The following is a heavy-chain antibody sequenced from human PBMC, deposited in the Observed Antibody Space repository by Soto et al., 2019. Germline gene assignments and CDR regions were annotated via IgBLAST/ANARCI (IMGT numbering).Heavy chain of an antibody. J-gene: IGHJ3*02. V-gene: IGHV4-39*01. CDR2: VYYSGTT. CDR3: ARRPMVGPVAENAFDI. Sequence: QLLLQESGPGLVKYSETLSLTCSVSGGSISSSSYYWNWIRQSPGKGLEWIGSVYYSGTTYYNPSLKRRVTISVDTYNQFSLKLSSVTAADTAYYFCARRPMVGPVAENAFDIWGQGTRVTVSS. D-gene: IGHD6-19*01. CDR1: GGSISSSSYY.